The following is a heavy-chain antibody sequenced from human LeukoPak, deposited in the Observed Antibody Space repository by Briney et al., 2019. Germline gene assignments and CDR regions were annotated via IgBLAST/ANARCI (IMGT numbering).Heavy chain of an antibody. CDR3: AKQSSSTWFLDS. CDR1: GFTFSTYW. CDR2: INQDGTEK. J-gene: IGHJ4*02. V-gene: IGHV3-7*01. D-gene: IGHD6-13*01. Sequence: PGGSLRLSCTASGFTFSTYWMSWVRQAPGKGLEWVANINQDGTEKYYVDSVKGRFTISRDYAKNSLYLQMNSLRVEDTAVYYCAKQSSSTWFLDSWGQGTLVTVSS.